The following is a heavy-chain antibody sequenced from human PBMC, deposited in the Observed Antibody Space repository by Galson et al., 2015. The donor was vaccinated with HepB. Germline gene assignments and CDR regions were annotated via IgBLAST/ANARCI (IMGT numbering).Heavy chain of an antibody. V-gene: IGHV3-69-1*01. CDR3: ARERNSYGDF. J-gene: IGHJ4*02. CDR1: GFTFSAFD. D-gene: IGHD2/OR15-2a*01. CDR2: ITSTSTS. Sequence: SLRLSCATSGFTFSAFDMNWVRQAPGKGPEWVSSITSTSTSNYADSVKGRFTISRDNAKNSLFPHMNSLRDEDTAMYYCARERNSYGDFWGQGTPVIVSS.